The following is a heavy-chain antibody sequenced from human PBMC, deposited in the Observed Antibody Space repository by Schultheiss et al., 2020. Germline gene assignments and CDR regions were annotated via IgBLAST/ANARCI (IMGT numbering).Heavy chain of an antibody. J-gene: IGHJ4*02. CDR3: ARGRYFDY. CDR2: IRYDGSNK. V-gene: IGHV3-30*02. Sequence: GGSLRLSCAASGFTFSSYAMSWVRQAPGKGLEWVAFIRYDGSNKYYADSVKGRFTISRDNSKNTLYLQMNSLRAEDTALYFCARGRYFDYWGQGTLVTVSS. CDR1: GFTFSSYA.